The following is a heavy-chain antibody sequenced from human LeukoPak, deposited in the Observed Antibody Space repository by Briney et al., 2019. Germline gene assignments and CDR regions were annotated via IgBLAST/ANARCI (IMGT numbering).Heavy chain of an antibody. Sequence: GRSLRLSCAASGFTFSSYAMHWVRQAPGKGLEWVAVISYDGSNKYYADSVKGRFTISGDNSKNTLYLQMNSLRAEDTAVYYCAREGGYYYDSSGYLFDYWGQGTLVTVSS. CDR3: AREGGYYYDSSGYLFDY. CDR1: GFTFSSYA. J-gene: IGHJ4*02. V-gene: IGHV3-30-3*01. D-gene: IGHD3-22*01. CDR2: ISYDGSNK.